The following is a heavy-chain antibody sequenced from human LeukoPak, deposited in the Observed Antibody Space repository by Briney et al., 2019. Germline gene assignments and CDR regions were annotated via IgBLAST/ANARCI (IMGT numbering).Heavy chain of an antibody. Sequence: GGSLRLSCAASGFTFSSYSMNWVRQAPGKGLEWVSSISSTSSYIYYADSVKGRFTISRDNAKNSLYLQMNSLRAEDTVVYYSASPPMVQGVINAAWGQGTLVTVSS. CDR3: ASPPMVQGVINAA. CDR2: ISSTSSYI. D-gene: IGHD3-10*01. V-gene: IGHV3-21*01. J-gene: IGHJ5*02. CDR1: GFTFSSYS.